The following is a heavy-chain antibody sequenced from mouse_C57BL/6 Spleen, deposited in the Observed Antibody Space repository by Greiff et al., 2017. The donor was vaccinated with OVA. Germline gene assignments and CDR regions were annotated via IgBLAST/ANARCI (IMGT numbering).Heavy chain of an antibody. Sequence: EVKVEESEGGLVQPGSSMKLSCTASGFTFSDYYMAWVRQVPEKGLEWVANINYDGSSTYYLDSLKSRFIISRDNAKNILYLQMSSLKSEDTATYYCARTRGGPWYFDVWGTGTTVTVSS. J-gene: IGHJ1*03. CDR1: GFTFSDYY. CDR3: ARTRGGPWYFDV. CDR2: INYDGSST. D-gene: IGHD1-1*02. V-gene: IGHV5-16*01.